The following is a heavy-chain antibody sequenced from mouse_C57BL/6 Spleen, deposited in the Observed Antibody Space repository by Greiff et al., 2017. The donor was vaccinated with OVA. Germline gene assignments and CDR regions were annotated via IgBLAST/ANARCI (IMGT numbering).Heavy chain of an antibody. CDR1: GYAFTNYL. J-gene: IGHJ4*01. CDR2: INPGSGGT. Sequence: QVQLQQSGAELVRPGTSVKVSCKASGYAFTNYLIEWVKQRPGQGLEWIGVINPGSGGTNYNEKFKGKATLTADKSSSTAYMQLSSLTSEDSAVYFCAKIYYEYDGYAMDYWGQGTSVTVSS. D-gene: IGHD2-4*01. CDR3: AKIYYEYDGYAMDY. V-gene: IGHV1-54*01.